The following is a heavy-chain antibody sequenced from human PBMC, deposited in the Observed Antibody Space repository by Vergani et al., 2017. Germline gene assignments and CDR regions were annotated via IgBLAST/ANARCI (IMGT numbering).Heavy chain of an antibody. D-gene: IGHD2-15*01. J-gene: IGHJ5*02. Sequence: QVQLVQSGAEVKKPGASVKVSCKASGYTFTSYYMHWVRQAPGQGLEWMGIINPSGGSTSYAQKFQGRVTMTRDTSKNQFSLKLSSVTAADTAVYYCARGANIVVVEATHFGWFDPWGQGTLVTVSS. CDR1: GYTFTSYY. V-gene: IGHV1-46*01. CDR2: INPSGGST. CDR3: ARGANIVVVEATHFGWFDP.